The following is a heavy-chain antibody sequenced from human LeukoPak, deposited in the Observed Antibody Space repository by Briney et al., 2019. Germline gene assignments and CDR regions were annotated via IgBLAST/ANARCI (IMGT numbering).Heavy chain of an antibody. V-gene: IGHV3-30*02. J-gene: IGHJ4*02. CDR3: ARAQSGSYSRGFDY. Sequence: GGSLRLSCAASGFTFSSHAMHWVRQAPGKGLEWVAFIRYDGINKYYADSVKGRFTISRDNSKNTLYLQMNSLRAEDTAVYYCARAQSGSYSRGFDYWGQGTLVTVSS. D-gene: IGHD1-26*01. CDR1: GFTFSSHA. CDR2: IRYDGINK.